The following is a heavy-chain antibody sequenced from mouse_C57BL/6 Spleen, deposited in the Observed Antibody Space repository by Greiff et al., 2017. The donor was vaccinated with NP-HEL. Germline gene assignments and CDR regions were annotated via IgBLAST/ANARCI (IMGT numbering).Heavy chain of an antibody. CDR1: GYAFSSYW. V-gene: IGHV1-80*01. CDR3: ARDYYGSSPAWFAY. D-gene: IGHD1-1*01. Sequence: QVQLQQSGAELVKPGASVKISCKASGYAFSSYWMNWVKQRPGKGLEWIGQIYPGDGDTNYNGKFKGKATLTADKSSSTAYMQLSSLTSEDSAVYFGARDYYGSSPAWFAYWGQGTLVTVSA. J-gene: IGHJ3*01. CDR2: IYPGDGDT.